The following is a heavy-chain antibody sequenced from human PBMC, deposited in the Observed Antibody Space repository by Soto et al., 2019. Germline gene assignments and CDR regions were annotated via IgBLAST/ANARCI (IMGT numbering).Heavy chain of an antibody. CDR2: ISSSGSTI. D-gene: IGHD3-16*01. Sequence: PGGALRLSCAASGFTFRSDEMNWVRQAPGKGLEWVSYISSSGSTIYYADSVKGRFTISRDNAKNSLYLQMNSLRAEDTAVYYCARDYVNYYGMDVWGQGTTVTVSS. V-gene: IGHV3-48*03. CDR1: GFTFRSDE. J-gene: IGHJ6*02. CDR3: ARDYVNYYGMDV.